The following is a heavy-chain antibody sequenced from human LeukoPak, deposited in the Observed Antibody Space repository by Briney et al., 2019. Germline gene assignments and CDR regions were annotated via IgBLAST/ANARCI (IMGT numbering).Heavy chain of an antibody. CDR2: IIPIFGTA. J-gene: IGHJ6*03. CDR1: GGTFSSYA. D-gene: IGHD2-15*01. Sequence: SVKVSCKASGGTFSSYAISWVRQAPGQGLEWMGGIIPIFGTANYAQKFQGRVTITADESTSTAYMELSSLRSEDTAVYYCARGGPIVVVAASYYYYMDVWGKGTTVTISS. V-gene: IGHV1-69*13. CDR3: ARGGPIVVVAASYYYYMDV.